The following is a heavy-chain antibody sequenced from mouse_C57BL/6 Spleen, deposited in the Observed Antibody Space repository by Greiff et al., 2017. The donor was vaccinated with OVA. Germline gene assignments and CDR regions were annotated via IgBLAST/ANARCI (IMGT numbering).Heavy chain of an antibody. Sequence: QVQLKESGAELVKPGASVKLSCKASGYTFTEYTIHWVKQRSGQGLEWIGWFYPGSGSIKYNEKFKDKATLTADKSSSTVYMELSRLTSEDSAVYFCARHPLNWDGGYYFDYWGQGTTLTVSS. D-gene: IGHD4-1*02. V-gene: IGHV1-62-2*01. CDR1: GYTFTEYT. CDR2: FYPGSGSI. CDR3: ARHPLNWDGGYYFDY. J-gene: IGHJ2*01.